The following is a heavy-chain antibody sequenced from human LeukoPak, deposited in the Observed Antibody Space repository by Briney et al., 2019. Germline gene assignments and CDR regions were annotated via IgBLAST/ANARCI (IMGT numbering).Heavy chain of an antibody. J-gene: IGHJ4*02. CDR3: ARGEYDFWSGYYPLYY. V-gene: IGHV3-64*01. CDR2: ISSNGGST. Sequence: GGSLRFSCAASGFTFSTYAMHWVRQAPGKGLEYVSAISSNGGSTFYANSVKGRFTISRDNSKNTLSLQMGSLRAEDMAVYYCARGEYDFWSGYYPLYYWGQGTLVTVSS. CDR1: GFTFSTYA. D-gene: IGHD3-3*01.